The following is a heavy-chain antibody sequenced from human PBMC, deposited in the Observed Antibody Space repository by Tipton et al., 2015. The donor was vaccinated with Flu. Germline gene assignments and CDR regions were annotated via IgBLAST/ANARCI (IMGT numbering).Heavy chain of an antibody. CDR3: ARDRENYNNHLENHYYYRMDV. Sequence: QVQLVQSGVEVKKPGASVKASCKASGYTFTNFGITWVRQTPGQGLEWMGWISGYNGDTNYAEKLQGRVTMTTDASTHTAYMEQRSLKSDDTAMYYCARDRENYNNHLENHYYYRMDVWGQGTTVNVSS. CDR1: GYTFTNFG. J-gene: IGHJ6*02. D-gene: IGHD1-7*01. V-gene: IGHV1-18*01. CDR2: ISGYNGDT.